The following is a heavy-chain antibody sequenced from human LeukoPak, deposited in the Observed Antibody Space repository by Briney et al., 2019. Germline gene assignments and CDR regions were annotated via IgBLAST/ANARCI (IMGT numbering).Heavy chain of an antibody. CDR1: GGTFTSYP. Sequence: ASLKVSCKPFGGTFTSYPIPWVGPAPGQGLGGLGKIIPISGTTNYAQKFQRRVTFTADESTSTAYMELSSLRSEDTALYYCARKLRLGGNWFDPWGQGTLVTVSS. J-gene: IGHJ5*02. D-gene: IGHD1-26*01. CDR2: IIPISGTT. V-gene: IGHV1-69*13. CDR3: ARKLRLGGNWFDP.